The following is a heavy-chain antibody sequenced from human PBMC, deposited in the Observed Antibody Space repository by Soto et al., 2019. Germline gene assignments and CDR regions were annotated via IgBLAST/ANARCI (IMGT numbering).Heavy chain of an antibody. CDR2: ISPMFGAA. CDR1: GGTFNTYA. Sequence: QVQLVQSGAEMKKPGSSVKVSCQSSGGTFNTYAMNWVRQDPGQGPEWMGDISPMFGAANYAPTFQGRVTITADESTGTSYMQLTSLTSEDTALYFCAREVQVHTPAFVYWGQGTLVTVSS. CDR3: AREVQVHTPAFVY. D-gene: IGHD3-10*01. J-gene: IGHJ4*02. V-gene: IGHV1-69*19.